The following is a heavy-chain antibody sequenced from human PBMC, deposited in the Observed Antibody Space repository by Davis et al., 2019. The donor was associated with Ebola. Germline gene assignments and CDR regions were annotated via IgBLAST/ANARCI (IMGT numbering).Heavy chain of an antibody. V-gene: IGHV7-4-1*02. J-gene: IGHJ4*02. CDR2: INTNTGNP. D-gene: IGHD6-13*01. Sequence: ASVKVSCKASGYTFTSYAMNWVRQAPGQGLEWMGWINTNTGNPTYAQGFTGRFVFSLDTSVSTAYLQISSLNAEDTAVYYCARTSSSSWHSYFDYWGQGTLVTVSS. CDR1: GYTFTSYA. CDR3: ARTSSSSWHSYFDY.